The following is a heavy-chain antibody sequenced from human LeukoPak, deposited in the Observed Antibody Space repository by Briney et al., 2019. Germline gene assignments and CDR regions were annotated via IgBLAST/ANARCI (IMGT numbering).Heavy chain of an antibody. Sequence: ASVKVSCKASGGTFSSYAISWVRQAPGQGLEWMGIINPSGGSTSYAQKFQGRVTMTRDTSTSTVYMELSSLRSEDTAVYYCARDHSSWLDYWGQGTLVTVSS. CDR1: GGTFSSYA. CDR3: ARDHSSWLDY. V-gene: IGHV1-46*01. J-gene: IGHJ4*02. CDR2: INPSGGST. D-gene: IGHD6-13*01.